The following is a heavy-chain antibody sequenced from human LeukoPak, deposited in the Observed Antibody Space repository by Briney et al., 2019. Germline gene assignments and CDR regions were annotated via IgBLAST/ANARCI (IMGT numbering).Heavy chain of an antibody. CDR1: GFTFSSYW. D-gene: IGHD1-1*01. J-gene: IGHJ4*02. CDR2: INSDGRNT. CDR3: AQGGSGTFDS. V-gene: IGHV3-74*01. Sequence: GGSLRLSCAASGFTFSSYWMHWVRQAPGKGLVWVSHINSDGRNTNYADSVKGRFTISRDNAKNTLYLQMSSLRAEDTAVYYCAQGGSGTFDSWGQGTLVTVSS.